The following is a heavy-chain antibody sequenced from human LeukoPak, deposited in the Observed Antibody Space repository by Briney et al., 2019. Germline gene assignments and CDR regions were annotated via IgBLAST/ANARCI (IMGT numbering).Heavy chain of an antibody. CDR2: INHGGST. CDR3: ARGSDYYDSSGYAGRYYYYGMDV. V-gene: IGHV4-34*01. Sequence: SETLSLTCAVYGGSFSGYYWSWIRQPPGKGLEWIGEINHGGSTNYNPSLKSRVTISVDTSKNQFSLKLSSVTAADTAVYYCARGSDYYDSSGYAGRYYYYGMDVWGQGTTVTVSS. CDR1: GGSFSGYY. J-gene: IGHJ6*02. D-gene: IGHD3-22*01.